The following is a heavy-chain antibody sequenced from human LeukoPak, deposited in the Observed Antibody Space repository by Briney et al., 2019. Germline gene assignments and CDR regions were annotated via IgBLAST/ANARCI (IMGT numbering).Heavy chain of an antibody. CDR1: GGSVSCGSYY. D-gene: IGHD6-13*01. CDR3: ARGIQQLVDY. CDR2: IYYSGST. J-gene: IGHJ4*02. V-gene: IGHV4-31*03. Sequence: SETLSLTCTVSGGSVSCGSYYWSWIRQHPGKGLEWIGYIYYSGSTYYNPSLKSRVTISVDTSKNQFSLKLSSVTAADTAVYYCARGIQQLVDYWGQGTLVTVSS.